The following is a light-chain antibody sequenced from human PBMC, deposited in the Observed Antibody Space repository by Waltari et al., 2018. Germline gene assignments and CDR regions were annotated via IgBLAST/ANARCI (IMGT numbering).Light chain of an antibody. Sequence: EIVMTQSPATLSVSQGERATLSCRASQSVSSNLAWYQQKPGQAPRRLIYGASTRATGIPARFSGSGSGTEFTLTISSLQSEDFAVYYCQQYNNWPQWTFGQGTKVEIK. V-gene: IGKV3-15*01. CDR2: GAS. CDR1: QSVSSN. CDR3: QQYNNWPQWT. J-gene: IGKJ1*01.